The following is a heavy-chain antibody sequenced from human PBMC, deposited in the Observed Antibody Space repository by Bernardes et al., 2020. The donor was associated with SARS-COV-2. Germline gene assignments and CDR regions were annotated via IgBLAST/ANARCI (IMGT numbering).Heavy chain of an antibody. CDR1: GFTFSDYY. CDR3: ARDGSVYCSSSSCYSGVYYYGMDV. J-gene: IGHJ6*02. Sequence: GGSLRLSCAASGFTFSDYYMRWIRQAPGMGLEWVSYISSGSTISNEDSVKGRFTISRDNAKNSLYLQMNSLRAEDTAVYYCARDGSVYCSSSSCYSGVYYYGMDVWGQGTTVTVSS. CDR2: ISSGSTI. V-gene: IGHV3-11*01. D-gene: IGHD2-2*01.